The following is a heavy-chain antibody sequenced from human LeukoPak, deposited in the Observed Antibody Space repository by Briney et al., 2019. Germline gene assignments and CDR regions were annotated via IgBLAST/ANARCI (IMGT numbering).Heavy chain of an antibody. CDR3: AKDRAYSYGDYYYYGMDV. D-gene: IGHD5-18*01. Sequence: GGSLRLSCAASGFTFSSYAMSWVRQAPGKGLEWVSAISGSGGSTYYADSVKGRFTISRDNSKNTLYLQMNSLRAEDTAVYYCAKDRAYSYGDYYYYGMDVWGQGTTVTVSS. V-gene: IGHV3-23*01. CDR2: ISGSGGST. J-gene: IGHJ6*02. CDR1: GFTFSSYA.